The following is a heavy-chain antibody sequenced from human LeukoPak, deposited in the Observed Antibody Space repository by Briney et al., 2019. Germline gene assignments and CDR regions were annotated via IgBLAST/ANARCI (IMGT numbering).Heavy chain of an antibody. V-gene: IGHV4-59*01. CDR3: AIAMNNWNDVLFDY. Sequence: KSSETLSLTCTVSGGSISSYYWSWIRQPPGKGLEWIGYIYYSGSTNYNPSLKSRVTIPVDTSKNQFSLKLSSVTAADTAVYYCAIAMNNWNDVLFDYWGQGTLVTVSS. CDR2: IYYSGST. D-gene: IGHD1-20*01. CDR1: GGSISSYY. J-gene: IGHJ4*02.